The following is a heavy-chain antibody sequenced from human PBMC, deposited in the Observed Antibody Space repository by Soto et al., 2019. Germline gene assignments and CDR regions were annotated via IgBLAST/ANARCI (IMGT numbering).Heavy chain of an antibody. D-gene: IGHD3-3*01. J-gene: IGHJ4*02. CDR3: ARDPRSAYYHDH. CDR2: IVVGSGNT. CDR1: GFTFTSSA. Sequence: ASVKVSCKASGFTFTSSAVQWVRQARGQRLEWIGWIVVGSGNTNYAQKFQERVTITRDMSTSTAYMELSSLRSEDTAVYYCARDPRSAYYHDHWGQGTLVTVSS. V-gene: IGHV1-58*01.